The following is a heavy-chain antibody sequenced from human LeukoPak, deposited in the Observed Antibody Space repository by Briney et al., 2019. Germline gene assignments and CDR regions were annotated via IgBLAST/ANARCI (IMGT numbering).Heavy chain of an antibody. Sequence: GGSLRLSCAASGFTFSSYWMHWVRHSTGKGLVWVARINIDGISTSYADPVKGLFTISRDNAKNTLYLQMNILRAEDTAVYYCAREISSSSPFDYWGQGTLVTVSS. V-gene: IGHV3-74*01. CDR2: INIDGIST. CDR1: GFTFSSYW. CDR3: AREISSSSPFDY. J-gene: IGHJ4*02. D-gene: IGHD6-6*01.